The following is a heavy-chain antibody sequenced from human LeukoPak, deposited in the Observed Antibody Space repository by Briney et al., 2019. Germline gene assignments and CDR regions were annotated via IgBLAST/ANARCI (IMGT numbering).Heavy chain of an antibody. CDR3: ARVNSGSHWYFDL. J-gene: IGHJ2*01. V-gene: IGHV4-30-2*02. D-gene: IGHD3-10*01. CDR2: IYHYGST. CDR1: GGSISRGGYS. Sequence: SETLSLTCDVSGGSISRGGYSWSWIRQPPGKGLEWIGYIYHYGSTYYNPSLKSRVTISVDRSKNQFSLKLSSVTAADTAVYYCARVNSGSHWYFDLWGRGTLVTVSS.